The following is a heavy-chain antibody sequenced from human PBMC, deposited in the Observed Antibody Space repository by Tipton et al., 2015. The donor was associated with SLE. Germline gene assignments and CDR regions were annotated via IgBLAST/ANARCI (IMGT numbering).Heavy chain of an antibody. J-gene: IGHJ4*02. Sequence: GLVKPSETLSLTCSVSGDSIRRDTYYWAWGWIRQPPGKGLEWIGSFYYSGNRYYNPSLKSRVTISVDTSKNQLSLKLTSVTAADTAVYYCARGSVVADDFWGQGTLVTVSS. D-gene: IGHD2-15*01. CDR2: FYYSGNR. CDR1: GDSIRRDTYY. V-gene: IGHV4-39*07. CDR3: ARGSVVADDF.